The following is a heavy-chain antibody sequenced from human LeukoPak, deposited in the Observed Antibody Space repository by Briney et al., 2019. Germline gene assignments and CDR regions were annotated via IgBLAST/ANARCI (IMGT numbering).Heavy chain of an antibody. Sequence: GRSLRLSCAASGFTFDDYAMHWVRQAPGKGLEWVSGISWNSGSIGYADSVKGRSTISRDNAKNSLYLQMNSLRAEDTALYYCAKDELGGSYGLPWFDPWGQGTLVTVSS. CDR3: AKDELGGSYGLPWFDP. V-gene: IGHV3-9*01. CDR2: ISWNSGSI. J-gene: IGHJ5*02. D-gene: IGHD5-18*01. CDR1: GFTFDDYA.